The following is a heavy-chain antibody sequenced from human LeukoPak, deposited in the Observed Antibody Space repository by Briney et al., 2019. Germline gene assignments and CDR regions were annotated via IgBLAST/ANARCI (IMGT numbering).Heavy chain of an antibody. CDR1: GFTFSSYG. CDR3: AKDMYYYDSSGYRGSDHYGMDV. V-gene: IGHV3-30*18. Sequence: GRSLRLSCAASGFTFSSYGMHWVRQAPGKGLEWVAVISYDGSNKYYADSVKGRFTISRDNSKNTLYLQMNSLRAEDTAVYYCAKDMYYYDSSGYRGSDHYGMDVWGQGTTVTVSS. D-gene: IGHD3-22*01. J-gene: IGHJ6*02. CDR2: ISYDGSNK.